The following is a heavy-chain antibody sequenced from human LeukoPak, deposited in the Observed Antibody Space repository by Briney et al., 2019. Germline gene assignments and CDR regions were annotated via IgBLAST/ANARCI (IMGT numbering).Heavy chain of an antibody. CDR1: GFTFSSYA. D-gene: IGHD1-14*01. CDR2: ISGSGGST. CDR3: AKVRTYFYHGLDV. Sequence: GGSLRLSCAASGFTFSSYAMSWVRQAPGKGLEWVSAISGSGGSTYYADSVKGRFTISRDNSKNTLFLQVNSLRAEDTAVYYCAKVRTYFYHGLDVWGQGTTVTVSS. V-gene: IGHV3-23*01. J-gene: IGHJ6*02.